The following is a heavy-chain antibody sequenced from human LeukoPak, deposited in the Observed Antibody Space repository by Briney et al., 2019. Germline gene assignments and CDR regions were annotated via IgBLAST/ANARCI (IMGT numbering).Heavy chain of an antibody. CDR1: GGSFSSYY. J-gene: IGHJ5*02. Sequence: SETLSLTCTVSGGSFSSYYWSWIRQPPGKGREWLGYIYFSGSTYYNPSLKSRVTISLDTSKNQFSLKLRSVTAADTAVYYCARVQSHLWFDPWGQGTLVTVSS. V-gene: IGHV4-59*12. D-gene: IGHD2-21*02. CDR2: IYFSGST. CDR3: ARVQSHLWFDP.